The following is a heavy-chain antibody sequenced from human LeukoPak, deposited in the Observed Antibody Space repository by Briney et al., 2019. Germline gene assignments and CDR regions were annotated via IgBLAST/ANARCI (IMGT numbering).Heavy chain of an antibody. CDR1: GFTFRSYW. CDR3: AREGMVRGVPDAFDL. J-gene: IGHJ3*01. Sequence: GGSLRLSCAASGFTFRSYWMDRVRQVPGKGLEWVANIKQDGIEKYFVGSVKGRFAISRDNAKNSLYLQMNSLRVEDTAVYYCAREGMVRGVPDAFDLWGQGTMVTVSS. CDR2: IKQDGIEK. D-gene: IGHD3-10*01. V-gene: IGHV3-7*01.